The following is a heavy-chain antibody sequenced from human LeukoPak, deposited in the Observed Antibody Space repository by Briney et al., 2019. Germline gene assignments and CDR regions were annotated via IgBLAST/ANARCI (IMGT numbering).Heavy chain of an antibody. Sequence: PSETLSLTCTVSGGSISSSSYYWGWIRQPPGKGLEWIGSIYYSGSTYYNPSLKSRVTISVDTSKNQFSLKLSSVTAADTAVYYCARGLGRGSYHPGRKAQDYWGQGTLVTVSS. J-gene: IGHJ4*02. V-gene: IGHV4-39*01. D-gene: IGHD1-26*01. CDR3: ARGLGRGSYHPGRKAQDY. CDR2: IYYSGST. CDR1: GGSISSSSYY.